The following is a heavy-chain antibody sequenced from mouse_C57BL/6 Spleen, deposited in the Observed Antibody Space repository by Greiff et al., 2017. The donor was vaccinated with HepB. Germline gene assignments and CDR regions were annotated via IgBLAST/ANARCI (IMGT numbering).Heavy chain of an antibody. CDR3: ARKSNYFDY. CDR1: GFTFSDYG. Sequence: EVHLVESGGGLVKPGGSLKLSCAASGFTFSDYGIHWVRQAPEKGLEWVAYISSGSSTIYYADTVKGRFTISRDNAKNTLFLQMTSLRSEDTAMYYCARKSNYFDYWGQGTTLTVSS. J-gene: IGHJ2*01. D-gene: IGHD1-3*01. CDR2: ISSGSSTI. V-gene: IGHV5-17*01.